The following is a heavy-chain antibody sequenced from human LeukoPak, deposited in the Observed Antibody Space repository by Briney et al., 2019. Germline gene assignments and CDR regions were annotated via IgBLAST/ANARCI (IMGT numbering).Heavy chain of an antibody. Sequence: RASVKVSCKASGYTFTAYYLQWVRLAPGQGLEWMGWINPKSGGTEYPQRFQGRVTMTRDTSISTAYTELSRLRSDDTAVYYCARDHCSANSCYEDYYNGLDVWGQGTTVTVSS. V-gene: IGHV1-2*02. D-gene: IGHD2-2*01. CDR3: ARDHCSANSCYEDYYNGLDV. CDR1: GYTFTAYY. J-gene: IGHJ6*02. CDR2: INPKSGGT.